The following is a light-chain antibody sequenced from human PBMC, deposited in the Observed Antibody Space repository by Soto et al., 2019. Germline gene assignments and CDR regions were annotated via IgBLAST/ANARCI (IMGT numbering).Light chain of an antibody. J-gene: IGLJ1*01. CDR1: SSNIGAGYD. Sequence: QSVPTQPPSVSGAPGQRVTISCTGSSSNIGAGYDVHWYQQLPGTAPKLLIYGNSNRPSGVPDRFSGSKSGTSASLAITGLQADDEADYYCQSYDSSLSGYVFGTGTKVTVL. V-gene: IGLV1-40*01. CDR2: GNS. CDR3: QSYDSSLSGYV.